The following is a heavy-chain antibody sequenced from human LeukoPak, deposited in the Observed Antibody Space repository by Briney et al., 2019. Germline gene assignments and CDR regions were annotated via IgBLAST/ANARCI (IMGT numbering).Heavy chain of an antibody. Sequence: GGTLRLSCAASGFTFSSYGMSWVRQAPGKGLEWVSAISGSGGSTYYADSVKGRFTISRDNSKNTLYLQMNSLRAEDTALYYCSTDPRLLIYWGQGTLVTVSS. CDR3: STDPRLLIY. V-gene: IGHV3-23*01. D-gene: IGHD2-8*01. J-gene: IGHJ4*02. CDR1: GFTFSSYG. CDR2: ISGSGGST.